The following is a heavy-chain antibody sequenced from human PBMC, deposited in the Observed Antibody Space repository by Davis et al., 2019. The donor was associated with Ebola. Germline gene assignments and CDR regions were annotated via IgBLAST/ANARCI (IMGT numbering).Heavy chain of an antibody. V-gene: IGHV1-46*01. CDR1: GYTFTSYY. Sequence: AASVKVSCKASGYTFTSYYMHWVRQAPGQGLEWMGIINPSGGSTSYAQKFQGRVTMTRDTSTSTVYMELSSLRSEDTAVYYCARGGIVVVVAAIDGMDVWGQGTTVTVSS. J-gene: IGHJ6*02. D-gene: IGHD2-15*01. CDR2: INPSGGST. CDR3: ARGGIVVVVAAIDGMDV.